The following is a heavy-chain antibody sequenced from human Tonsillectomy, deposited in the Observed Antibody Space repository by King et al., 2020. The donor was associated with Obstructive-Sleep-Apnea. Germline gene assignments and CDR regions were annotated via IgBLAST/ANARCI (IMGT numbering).Heavy chain of an antibody. Sequence: QLQESGPGLVKPSETLSLTCTVSGGSISSSSYYWGWIRQPPGKGLEWIGSIYYSGSTYYNPSLKSRVTISVDTPKNQFSLKLSSVTAADTAVYYCARDYYGSGSYPNLDYWGQGTLVTVSS. CDR2: IYYSGST. CDR3: ARDYYGSGSYPNLDY. CDR1: GGSISSSSYY. D-gene: IGHD3-10*01. J-gene: IGHJ4*02. V-gene: IGHV4-39*07.